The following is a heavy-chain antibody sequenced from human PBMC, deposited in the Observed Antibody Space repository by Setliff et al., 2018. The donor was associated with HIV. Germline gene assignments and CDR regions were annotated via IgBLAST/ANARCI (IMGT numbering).Heavy chain of an antibody. D-gene: IGHD6-19*01. CDR3: AKDAGGWSYWYFDL. CDR1: GFTTSSFS. Sequence: GGSLRLSCAASGFTTSSFSMYWVRQAPGKGLVWVSRVNSDGSSTNYADSVKGRFTMSRDNAKNTLYLQMNSLRPEDTAFYYCAKDAGGWSYWYFDLWGRGTLVTVSS. J-gene: IGHJ2*01. V-gene: IGHV3-74*01. CDR2: VNSDGSST.